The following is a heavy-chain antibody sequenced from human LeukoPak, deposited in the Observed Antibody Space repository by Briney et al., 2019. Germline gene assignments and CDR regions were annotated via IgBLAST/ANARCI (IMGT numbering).Heavy chain of an antibody. V-gene: IGHV1-2*02. Sequence: EASVKVSCKASGYTFTGYYMHWVRQAPGQGLEWMGWINPNSGGTNYAQRFQGRVTMTRDTSISTAYMELSRLRSDDTAVYYCARTYSSGWAPYYFDYWGQGTLVTVSS. CDR2: INPNSGGT. CDR3: ARTYSSGWAPYYFDY. D-gene: IGHD6-19*01. CDR1: GYTFTGYY. J-gene: IGHJ4*02.